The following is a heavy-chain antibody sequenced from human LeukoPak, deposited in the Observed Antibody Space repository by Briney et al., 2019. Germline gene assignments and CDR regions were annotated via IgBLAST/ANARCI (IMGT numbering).Heavy chain of an antibody. V-gene: IGHV4-59*08. CDR2: IYYSGST. CDR3: ARGAAAGTFDY. J-gene: IGHJ4*02. Sequence: SETLSLTCTVSGGSISSYYWSWIRQPPGKGLEWIGYIYYSGSTNYNPSLKSRVTISVDTSKNQFSLRLSSVTAADTAVYYCARGAAAGTFDYWGQGTLVTVSS. CDR1: GGSISSYY. D-gene: IGHD6-13*01.